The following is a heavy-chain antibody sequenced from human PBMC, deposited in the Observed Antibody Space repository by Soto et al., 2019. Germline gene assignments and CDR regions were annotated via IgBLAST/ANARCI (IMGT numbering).Heavy chain of an antibody. Sequence: ASVKVSCKASGYTFTSYGISWVRQAPGQGLEWMGWISAYNGNTNYAQKLQGRVTMTTDTSTSTAYMELRSLRSDDTAVYYCASPRDGYNYGDAFDIWGQGTMVTVSS. CDR1: GYTFTSYG. V-gene: IGHV1-18*01. J-gene: IGHJ3*02. CDR3: ASPRDGYNYGDAFDI. CDR2: ISAYNGNT. D-gene: IGHD5-12*01.